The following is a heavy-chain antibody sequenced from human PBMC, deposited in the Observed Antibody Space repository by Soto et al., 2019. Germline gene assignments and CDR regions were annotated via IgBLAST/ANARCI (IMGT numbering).Heavy chain of an antibody. J-gene: IGHJ4*02. CDR2: SRNKANSYTT. CDR1: GFTLSDRY. CDR3: GRDIVVPDGGLGY. V-gene: IGHV3-72*01. D-gene: IGHD1-26*01. Sequence: EVQLVESGGGLVQPGGSLRLSCAASGFTLSDRYMHWVRQAPGKGLEWVGRSRNKANSYTTNYAASVQGRFTISRDDSKNLLYLQMNSLKIEDTAVYYCGRDIVVPDGGLGYWGQGTLVTVSS.